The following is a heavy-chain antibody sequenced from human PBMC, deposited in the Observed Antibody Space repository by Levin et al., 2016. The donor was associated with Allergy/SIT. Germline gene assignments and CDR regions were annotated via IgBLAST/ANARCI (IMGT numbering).Heavy chain of an antibody. CDR1: GGSISSGGYY. CDR2: IYYSGST. CDR3: AGSTKEGYCSGGTCYPNKYYFDY. J-gene: IGHJ4*02. Sequence: LRLSCTVSGGSISSGGYYWSWIRQHPGKGLEWIGYIYYSGSTYYNPSLKGRVTISVDTSKNQFSLKLSSVTAADTAVYYCAGSTKEGYCSGGTCYPNKYYFDYWGQGTLVTVSS. V-gene: IGHV4-31*03. D-gene: IGHD2-15*01.